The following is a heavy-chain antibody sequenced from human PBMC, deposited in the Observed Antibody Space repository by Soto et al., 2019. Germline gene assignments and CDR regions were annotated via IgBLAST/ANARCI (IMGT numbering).Heavy chain of an antibody. D-gene: IGHD1-7*01. CDR2: INSDGSST. V-gene: IGHV3-74*01. CDR3: ARGGVSGSTLYYYGMDV. CDR1: GFTFSSYW. J-gene: IGHJ6*02. Sequence: PGGSLRLSCAAPGFTFSSYWMHWVRQAPGKGLVWVSRINSDGSSTSYADSVKGRFTISRDNAKNTLYLQMNSLRAEDTAVYYCARGGVSGSTLYYYGMDVWGQGTTVTVSS.